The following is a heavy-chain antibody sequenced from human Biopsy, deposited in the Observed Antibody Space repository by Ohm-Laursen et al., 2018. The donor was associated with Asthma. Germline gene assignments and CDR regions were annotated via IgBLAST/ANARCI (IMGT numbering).Heavy chain of an antibody. V-gene: IGHV3-30*18. CDR1: GFVFRSHA. Sequence: RSLRLSCTASGFVFRSHAMHWVRQAPGKGLEWVAVVSYDGGVAHYADSMKGRFTISRDNAKSTLYLQMNRLRTDDTAVYYCAKRRGYSDLTDFDHWGQGTLVIVSA. CDR3: AKRRGYSDLTDFDH. J-gene: IGHJ4*02. CDR2: VSYDGGVA. D-gene: IGHD3-3*01.